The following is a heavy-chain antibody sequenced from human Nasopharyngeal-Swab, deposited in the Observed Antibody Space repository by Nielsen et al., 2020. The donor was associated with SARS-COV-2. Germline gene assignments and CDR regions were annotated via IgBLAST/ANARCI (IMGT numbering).Heavy chain of an antibody. D-gene: IGHD4-23*01. CDR2: VFYIGST. J-gene: IGHJ4*02. CDR3: ARWGPTTVVQRERFDY. CDR1: GCSISSGGYY. Sequence: LRLSCTLSGCSISSGGYYWSWIRQPPGKGLAWIGYVFYIGSTFYNPSLKSRVTVSVDTSKNQFFLKLYSVTAADTAMYYCARWGPTTVVQRERFDYWGLGTLVTVSS. V-gene: IGHV4-31*02.